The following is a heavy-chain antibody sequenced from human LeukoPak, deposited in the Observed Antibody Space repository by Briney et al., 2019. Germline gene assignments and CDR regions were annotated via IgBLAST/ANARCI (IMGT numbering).Heavy chain of an antibody. Sequence: ASVKVSCRASGYSFSAFYIHWVRQAPGQGLEWMGWINPNSGGTSFAQKFQGRVTLTRDTSISTAYMEVSSLRSDDTAVYYCARDEREWSSLILSDDAFDIWGQGTKVTVSS. D-gene: IGHD3-3*01. V-gene: IGHV1-2*02. CDR2: INPNSGGT. CDR3: ARDEREWSSLILSDDAFDI. CDR1: GYSFSAFY. J-gene: IGHJ3*02.